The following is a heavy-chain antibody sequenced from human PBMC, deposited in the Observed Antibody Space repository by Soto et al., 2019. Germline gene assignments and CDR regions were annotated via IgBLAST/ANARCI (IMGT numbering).Heavy chain of an antibody. Sequence: SETLSLTCTASGGSITSSSHFWGWVRQPPGKGLEWIGTIYFTGNTYYTPSLKSRLTTSIDTSKNEFSLRLNSVTAADTAVYYCAGQTFTIAAASYGRSNWFDPWGPGTLVTVSS. CDR1: GGSITSSSHF. V-gene: IGHV4-39*01. CDR3: AGQTFTIAAASYGRSNWFDP. CDR2: IYFTGNT. D-gene: IGHD6-25*01. J-gene: IGHJ5*02.